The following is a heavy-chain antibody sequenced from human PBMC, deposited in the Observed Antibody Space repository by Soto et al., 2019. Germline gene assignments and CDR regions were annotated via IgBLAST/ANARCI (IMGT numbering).Heavy chain of an antibody. CDR3: AKVSRWDFWSGYYTSDYYYGMDV. CDR1: GFTFSSYA. V-gene: IGHV3-23*01. D-gene: IGHD3-3*01. Sequence: GGSLRLSCAASGFTFSSYAMSWVRQAPGKGLEWVSAISGSGGSTYYADSVKGRFTISRDNSKNTLYLQMNSLRAEDTAVYYCAKVSRWDFWSGYYTSDYYYGMDVWGQGTTVTVSS. CDR2: ISGSGGST. J-gene: IGHJ6*02.